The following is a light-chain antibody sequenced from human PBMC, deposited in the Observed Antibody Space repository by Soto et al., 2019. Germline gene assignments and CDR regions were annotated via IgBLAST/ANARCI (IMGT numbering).Light chain of an antibody. CDR2: DAS. CDR1: QSVNSY. J-gene: IGKJ5*01. V-gene: IGKV3-11*01. CDR3: QQRSNWPIT. Sequence: MGFTQALSALSLSPGEGANLSCTACQSVNSYLAWYQQKPGQAPRLLIYDASKRATGIPARFSGSGSGTDFTLTISSLEPDDFAVYYCQQRSNWPITFGQRRRLEIK.